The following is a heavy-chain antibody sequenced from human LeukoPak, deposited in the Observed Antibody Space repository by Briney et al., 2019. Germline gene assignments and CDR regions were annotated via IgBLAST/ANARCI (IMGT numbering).Heavy chain of an antibody. CDR1: GFTFSSYW. V-gene: IGHV3-74*01. Sequence: GGSLRLSCAASGFTFSSYWIHWVHQAPGKGLVWVSRTNSDGSSTSYADSVKGRFTISRDNAKNTLYLQMNSLRADDTAVYYCARGLAYWGQGTLVTVSS. CDR3: ARGLAY. CDR2: TNSDGSST. J-gene: IGHJ4*02.